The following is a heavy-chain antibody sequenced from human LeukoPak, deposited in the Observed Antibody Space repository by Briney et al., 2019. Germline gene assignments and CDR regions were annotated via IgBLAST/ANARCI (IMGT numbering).Heavy chain of an antibody. V-gene: IGHV1-18*04. J-gene: IGHJ6*03. Sequence: GASVKVSCKASGYTFTGYYMHWVRQAPGQGLEWMGWISAYNGNTNYAQKLQGRVTMTTDTSTSTAYMELSSLRSEDTAVYYCARGNYYYYYMDVWGKGTTVTISS. CDR3: ARGNYYYYYMDV. CDR2: ISAYNGNT. CDR1: GYTFTGYY.